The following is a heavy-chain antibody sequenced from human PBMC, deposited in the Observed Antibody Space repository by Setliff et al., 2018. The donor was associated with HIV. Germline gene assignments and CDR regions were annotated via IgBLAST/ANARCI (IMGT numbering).Heavy chain of an antibody. D-gene: IGHD5-18*01. Sequence: PSETLSLTCTVSGGSISTYYWSWIRQPPGKGLEWIGYIYYSGSANYNPSLRRRVTMSVDPSKNQFSLNLRSVTSEDTAIYYCATSPPRGNSAYIWASDYFDYWGQGALVTVSS. CDR2: IYYSGSA. V-gene: IGHV4-59*12. CDR3: ATSPPRGNSAYIWASDYFDY. CDR1: GGSISTYY. J-gene: IGHJ4*02.